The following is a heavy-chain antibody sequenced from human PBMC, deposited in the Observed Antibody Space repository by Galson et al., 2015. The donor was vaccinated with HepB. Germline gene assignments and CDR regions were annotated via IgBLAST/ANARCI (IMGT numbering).Heavy chain of an antibody. Sequence: SLRLSCAASGFTFSSYAMSWVRQAPGQGLEWVSAISGSGGSTYYADSVKGRFTISRDNSKNTLYLQMNSLRAEDTAVYYCAKDIVVVPAAIFRTYFDYWGQGTLVTVSS. V-gene: IGHV3-23*01. CDR1: GFTFSSYA. D-gene: IGHD2-2*02. J-gene: IGHJ4*02. CDR3: AKDIVVVPAAIFRTYFDY. CDR2: ISGSGGST.